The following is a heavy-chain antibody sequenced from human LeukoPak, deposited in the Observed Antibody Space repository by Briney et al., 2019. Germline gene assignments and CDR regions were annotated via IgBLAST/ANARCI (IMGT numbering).Heavy chain of an antibody. D-gene: IGHD3-22*01. CDR2: IIPMFRTT. CDR1: GDTFRSFA. Sequence: ASVKVSCKASGDTFRSFAITWVRQAPGQGLEWMGGIIPMFRTTNYAQRFQGRVTITADESTSTAYMELSSLRSEDTAVYYCAREYYYDSSGYFDYWGQGTLVTVSS. J-gene: IGHJ4*02. V-gene: IGHV1-69*13. CDR3: AREYYYDSSGYFDY.